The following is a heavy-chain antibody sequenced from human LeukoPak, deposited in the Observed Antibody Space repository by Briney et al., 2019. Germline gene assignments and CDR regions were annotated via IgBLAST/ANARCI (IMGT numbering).Heavy chain of an antibody. V-gene: IGHV4-59*08. CDR1: GGSLSDDL. D-gene: IGHD2-21*02. CDR3: ARHLRGVMTCFDN. Sequence: SETPSLTPKDSGGSLSDDLWSGSRQRPGEGGERGGFIYYRGTPKYNPSLERRVTISLETSKDQFSLNLNSVTAADTAVYYCARHLRGVMTCFDNWGQGTLVTVSS. J-gene: IGHJ4*02. CDR2: IYYRGTP.